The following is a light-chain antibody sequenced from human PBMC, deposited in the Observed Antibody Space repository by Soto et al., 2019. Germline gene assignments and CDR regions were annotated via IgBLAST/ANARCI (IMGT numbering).Light chain of an antibody. V-gene: IGKV1-5*01. CDR1: QSISSW. CDR2: DAS. J-gene: IGKJ1*01. Sequence: DIQMSRSPSTLSASTGDRVPITCRASQSISSWLAWYQQKPGKAPKLLIYDASSLESGVPSRFSGSGSGTEFTLTISSLQPDDFATYYCQQYNSYSRTVGQGTKVDIK. CDR3: QQYNSYSRT.